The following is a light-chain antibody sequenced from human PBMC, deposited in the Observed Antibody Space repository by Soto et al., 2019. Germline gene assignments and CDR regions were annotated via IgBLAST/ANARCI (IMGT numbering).Light chain of an antibody. V-gene: IGKV3-20*01. CDR3: QQYGSSRTWT. CDR2: GAS. Sequence: EIVLTQSPGTLSLSPGERATLSCRASQSVSSSYLAWYQQKPGQAPRLLIYGASSMATGIPDRFSGSGSGTDFSLTISRLEPEDFAVYYCQQYGSSRTWTFGQRTKVEIK. J-gene: IGKJ1*01. CDR1: QSVSSSY.